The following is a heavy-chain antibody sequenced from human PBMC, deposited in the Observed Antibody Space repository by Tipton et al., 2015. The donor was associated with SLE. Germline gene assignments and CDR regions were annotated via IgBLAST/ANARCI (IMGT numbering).Heavy chain of an antibody. CDR3: ARGPDYSNYYFYRMDV. CDR1: GISISSAGYS. J-gene: IGHJ6*02. V-gene: IGHV4-30-2*06. Sequence: TLSLTCTVSGISISSAGYSWSWIRQSPGKGLEWIGYMYNTGSTSYNPSLRGRVTISVDRSKNQFSLKMSSVNAADTAVYYCARGPDYSNYYFYRMDVWGQGTTVTVSS. D-gene: IGHD4-11*01. CDR2: MYNTGST.